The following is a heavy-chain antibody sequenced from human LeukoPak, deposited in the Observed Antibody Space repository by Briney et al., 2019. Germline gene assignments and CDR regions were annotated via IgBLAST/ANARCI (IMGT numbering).Heavy chain of an antibody. CDR1: GGTFSSYA. CDR3: ARVEVAAAGPSWPPIDY. Sequence: SSVKVSCKASGGTFSSYAISWVRQAPGQGLEWMGRIIPIFGTANYAQKFQGRVTITTDESTSTAYMELSSLRSEDTAVYYCARVEVAAAGPSWPPIDYWGQGTLVTVSS. J-gene: IGHJ4*02. CDR2: IIPIFGTA. V-gene: IGHV1-69*05. D-gene: IGHD6-13*01.